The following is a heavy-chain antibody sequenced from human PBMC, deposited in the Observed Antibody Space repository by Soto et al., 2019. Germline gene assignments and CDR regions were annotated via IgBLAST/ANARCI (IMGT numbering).Heavy chain of an antibody. Sequence: QLQLQESGPGLVKPSETLSLTCTVSGGSISSSSYYWGWIRQPPGKGLEWIGSIYYSGSTYYNPSLKSRVTISVDTSKNQFSLKLSSVTAADTAVYYCARRGYYDINWFDPWGQGTLVTVSS. CDR2: IYYSGST. V-gene: IGHV4-39*01. CDR3: ARRGYYDINWFDP. CDR1: GGSISSSSYY. J-gene: IGHJ5*02. D-gene: IGHD3-22*01.